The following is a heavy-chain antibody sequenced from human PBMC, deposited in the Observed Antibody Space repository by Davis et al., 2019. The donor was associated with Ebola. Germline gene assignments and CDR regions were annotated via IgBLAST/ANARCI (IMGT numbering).Heavy chain of an antibody. V-gene: IGHV1-46*01. D-gene: IGHD3-22*01. Sequence: ASVKVSCKASGYTFTSYYMHWVRQAPGQGLEWMGIINPSGGSTSYAQKFQGRVTMTRDTSTSTVYMELSSLRSEDTAVYYCARDFRPGTYYYASSGTGGDYWGQGTLVTVSS. CDR2: INPSGGST. J-gene: IGHJ4*02. CDR3: ARDFRPGTYYYASSGTGGDY. CDR1: GYTFTSYY.